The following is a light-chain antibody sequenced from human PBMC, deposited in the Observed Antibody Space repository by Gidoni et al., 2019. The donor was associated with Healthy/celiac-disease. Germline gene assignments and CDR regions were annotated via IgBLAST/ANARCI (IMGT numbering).Light chain of an antibody. CDR2: DAS. CDR1: QDIINY. V-gene: IGKV1-33*01. Sequence: DIHMTQSPSSLSASVGDRVTITCQASQDIINYLNWYQQKPGKAPKPLIYDASNLETGVPSRFSGSGSGTDFTFTISSLQPEDIATYYCQQYDNLPLTFGGGTKVEIK. J-gene: IGKJ4*01. CDR3: QQYDNLPLT.